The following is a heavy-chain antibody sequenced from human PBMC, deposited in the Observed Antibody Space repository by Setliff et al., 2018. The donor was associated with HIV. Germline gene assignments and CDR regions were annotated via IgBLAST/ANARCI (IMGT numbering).Heavy chain of an antibody. Sequence: SETLSLTCPVSGGSVIRSSYYWGWIRQPTGKGLEWIGTVYYTGSTQYNPSFKIRVTISVDTSKNQFSRKLISVTAADTAVYYCARMESTRPPRGLDYWGQGALVTVSS. CDR1: GGSVIRSSYY. V-gene: IGHV4-39*01. J-gene: IGHJ4*02. CDR2: VYYTGST. D-gene: IGHD6-6*01. CDR3: ARMESTRPPRGLDY.